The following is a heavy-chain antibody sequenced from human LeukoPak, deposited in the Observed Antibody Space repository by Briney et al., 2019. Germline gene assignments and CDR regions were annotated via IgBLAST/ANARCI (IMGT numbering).Heavy chain of an antibody. Sequence: SETLSLTCTVSGGSISSSSYYWGWIRQPPGKGLEWIGSIYYSGSTYYNPSLKSRVTISVDKSKNQFSLKLSSVTAADTAVYYCARGDSSSWPFDYWGQGTLVTVSS. CDR2: IYYSGST. V-gene: IGHV4-39*07. J-gene: IGHJ4*02. CDR1: GGSISSSSYY. D-gene: IGHD6-13*01. CDR3: ARGDSSSWPFDY.